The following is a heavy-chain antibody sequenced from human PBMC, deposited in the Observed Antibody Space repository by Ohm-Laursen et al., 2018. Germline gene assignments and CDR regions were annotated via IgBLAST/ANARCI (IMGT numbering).Heavy chain of an antibody. CDR1: GGSISSYY. J-gene: IGHJ4*02. Sequence: SETLSLTCTVSGGSISSYYWGWIRQPPGKGLEWIGSIYHSGSTYYNPSLKSRVTISVDTSKNQFSLKLSSVTAADTAVYYCARASPIDDYVWGSYRGLFDYWGQGTLVTVSS. CDR3: ARASPIDDYVWGSYRGLFDY. CDR2: IYHSGST. D-gene: IGHD3-16*02. V-gene: IGHV4-38-2*02.